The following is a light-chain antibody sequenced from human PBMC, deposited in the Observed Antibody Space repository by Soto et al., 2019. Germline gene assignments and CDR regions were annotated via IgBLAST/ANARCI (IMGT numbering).Light chain of an antibody. CDR1: SSDVGGYNY. J-gene: IGLJ2*01. CDR3: SSYTSSSTYVV. CDR2: EVS. Sequence: QSVLTQPPSASGSPGQSVTISCTGTSSDVGGYNYVSWYQQHPGKAPKLMIYEVSKRPSGVPDRFSGSKSGNTASLTVSGLQAEDEAAYYCSSYTSSSTYVVFGGGTKLTVL. V-gene: IGLV2-8*01.